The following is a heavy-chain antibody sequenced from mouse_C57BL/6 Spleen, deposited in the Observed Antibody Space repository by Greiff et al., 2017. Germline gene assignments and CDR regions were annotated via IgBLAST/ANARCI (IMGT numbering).Heavy chain of an antibody. CDR2: IYPGDGDT. CDR1: GYAFSSSW. V-gene: IGHV1-82*01. Sequence: QVQLQQPGPELVKPGASVKFSCKASGYAFSSSWMNWVKQRPGKGLEWIGRIYPGDGDTNYNGKFKGKATLTADKSSSTAYMQLSSLTSEDSAVYFCARNGGYFDYWGQGTTLTVSS. J-gene: IGHJ2*01. CDR3: ARNGGYFDY.